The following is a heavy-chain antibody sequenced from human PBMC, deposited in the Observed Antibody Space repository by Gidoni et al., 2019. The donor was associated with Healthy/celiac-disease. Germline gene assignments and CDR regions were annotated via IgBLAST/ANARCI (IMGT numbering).Heavy chain of an antibody. Sequence: EVQLVESGGGLVQPGGSLRLSCPASGFTFSSYSMNWVRQAPGKGLEWVSYISSSSSTIYYADSVKGRFTISRDNAKNSLYLQMNSLRAEDTAVYYCARDPYSGSYYYFDYWGQGTLVTVSS. CDR2: ISSSSSTI. CDR3: ARDPYSGSYYYFDY. CDR1: GFTFSSYS. D-gene: IGHD1-26*01. V-gene: IGHV3-48*01. J-gene: IGHJ4*02.